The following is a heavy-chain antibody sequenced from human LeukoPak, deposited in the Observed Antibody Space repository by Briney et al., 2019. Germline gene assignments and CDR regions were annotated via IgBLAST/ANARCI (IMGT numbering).Heavy chain of an antibody. D-gene: IGHD2-2*02. CDR3: ARDRNYCSSTSCYILYYFDY. Sequence: GASVKVSCKASGYTFTGYYMHWVRQAPGQGLEWMGWINPNSGGTNYAQKFQGRVTMTRDTSIRTAYMELSRLRSDDTAVYYCARDRNYCSSTSCYILYYFDYWGQGTLVTVSS. CDR2: INPNSGGT. CDR1: GYTFTGYY. V-gene: IGHV1-2*02. J-gene: IGHJ4*02.